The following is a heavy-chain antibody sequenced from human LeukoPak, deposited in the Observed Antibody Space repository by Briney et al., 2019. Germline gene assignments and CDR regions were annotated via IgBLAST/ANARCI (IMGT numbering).Heavy chain of an antibody. CDR2: IIPIFGTA. V-gene: IGHV1-69*13. Sequence: AASVKVSCKASGGTFSSCAISWVRQAPGQGLEWMGGIIPIFGTANYAQKFQGRVTITPDESTSTAYMELSSLRSEDTAVYYCASTREDYYDSSGYNVINYWGQGTLVTVSS. J-gene: IGHJ4*02. CDR1: GGTFSSCA. CDR3: ASTREDYYDSSGYNVINY. D-gene: IGHD3-22*01.